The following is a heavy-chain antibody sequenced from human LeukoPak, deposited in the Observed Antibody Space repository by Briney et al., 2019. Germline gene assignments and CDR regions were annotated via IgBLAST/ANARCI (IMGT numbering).Heavy chain of an antibody. Sequence: SETLFLTCSVSVGSISSYYWGWIRQPPGKGLEWIGYIYYSGSTNYNPSLKSRVTISVDTSKNQFSLKVSSVTAADTAVYYCARWDGYNYFFDYWGQGTLVTVSS. V-gene: IGHV4-59*08. D-gene: IGHD5-24*01. J-gene: IGHJ4*02. CDR2: IYYSGST. CDR3: ARWDGYNYFFDY. CDR1: VGSISSYY.